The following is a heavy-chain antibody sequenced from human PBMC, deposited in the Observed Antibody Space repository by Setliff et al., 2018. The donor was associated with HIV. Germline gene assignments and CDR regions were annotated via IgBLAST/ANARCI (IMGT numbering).Heavy chain of an antibody. CDR1: GYTFTSYY. CDR3: ARGGSGSSFGYDWFDP. V-gene: IGHV1-46*01. CDR2: INPNGGST. Sequence: ASVKVSCKASGYTFTSYYVHFVRQAPGQGPEWMGIINPNGGSTNYAQKFEGRVAMTADTSTNNVHMYLSSLRSEDTAIYYCARGGSGSSFGYDWFDPWGQGTPVTVSS. D-gene: IGHD2-2*03. J-gene: IGHJ5*02.